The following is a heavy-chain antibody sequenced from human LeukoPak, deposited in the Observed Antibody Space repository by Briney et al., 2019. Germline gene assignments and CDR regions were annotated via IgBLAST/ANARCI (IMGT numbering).Heavy chain of an antibody. CDR3: AKPVMPDIAAAGTDFYYYYYGMDV. D-gene: IGHD6-13*01. Sequence: GGSLRLSCAASGFTFSSYWMSWVRQAPGKGLEWVANINKDGGEKYYVDSVKGRFTISRDNSKNTLYLQMNSLRAEDTAVYYCAKPVMPDIAAAGTDFYYYYYGMDVWGQGTTVTVSS. CDR2: INKDGGEK. CDR1: GFTFSSYW. V-gene: IGHV3-7*03. J-gene: IGHJ6*02.